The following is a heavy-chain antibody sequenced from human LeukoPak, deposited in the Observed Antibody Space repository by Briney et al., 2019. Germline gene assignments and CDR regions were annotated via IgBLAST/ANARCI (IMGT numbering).Heavy chain of an antibody. CDR2: ISGSGGSA. J-gene: IGHJ6*03. CDR1: GFTFSSYA. CDR3: AKAPYYYYYYMDV. V-gene: IGHV3-23*01. Sequence: GGSLRLSCAASGFTFSSYAMSWVRQAPGKGLEWVSAISGSGGSAYYADSVKGRFTISRDNSKNTLYLQMNSLRAEDTAVYYCAKAPYYYYYYMDVWGKGTTVTVSS.